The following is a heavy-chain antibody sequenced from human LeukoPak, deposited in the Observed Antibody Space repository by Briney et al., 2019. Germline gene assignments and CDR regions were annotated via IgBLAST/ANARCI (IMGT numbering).Heavy chain of an antibody. D-gene: IGHD1-1*01. CDR1: GFTFSSYA. V-gene: IGHV3-23*01. Sequence: PGGSLRLSCAASGFTFSSYAMSWVRQAPGGGLEWVSGIPGSGVDTFYADSVKGRFTISRDNSKNTLLLQMNSLRAEDTAVYYCAKEVGMYGTPTLDFWGQGTVVTVSS. CDR3: AKEVGMYGTPTLDF. J-gene: IGHJ4*02. CDR2: IPGSGVDT.